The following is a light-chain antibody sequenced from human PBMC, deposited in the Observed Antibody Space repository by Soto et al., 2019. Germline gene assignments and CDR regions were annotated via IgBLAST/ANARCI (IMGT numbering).Light chain of an antibody. V-gene: IGKV3D-15*01. J-gene: IGKJ1*01. Sequence: EIVMTQSPATLSVSPGERATLSCRASQSVSSSYLAWYQQKPGQPPRLLIYGASNRATGIPARFSGSGSGTEFTLTISSLQSEDFAVYYCQQYNNWPRTFGQGTKVDI. CDR3: QQYNNWPRT. CDR2: GAS. CDR1: QSVSSSY.